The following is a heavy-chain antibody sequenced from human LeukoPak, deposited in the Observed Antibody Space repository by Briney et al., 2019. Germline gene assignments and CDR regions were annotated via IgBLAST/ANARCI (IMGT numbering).Heavy chain of an antibody. J-gene: IGHJ6*03. D-gene: IGHD7-27*01. CDR2: IYHSGHT. CDR1: GYSISSGYY. V-gene: IGHV4-38-2*02. CDR3: ARDLPRLLGPIGDPYYHMDV. Sequence: SETLSLTCSVSGYSISSGYYWGWIRQPPGKGLEWIGSIYHSGHTNYNPSLKSRVTISVDTSKNQFSLKLTSVTAADTAVYYCARDLPRLLGPIGDPYYHMDVWGTGTTVTVSS.